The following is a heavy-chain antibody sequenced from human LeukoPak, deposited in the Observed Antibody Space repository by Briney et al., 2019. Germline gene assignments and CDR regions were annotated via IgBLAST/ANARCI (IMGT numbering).Heavy chain of an antibody. J-gene: IGHJ1*01. V-gene: IGHV3-23*01. CDR2: ISGAGP. CDR3: ARDPNGNYVGAFDFQR. CDR1: GFTFSNYA. Sequence: GGSLRLSCAASGFTFSNYALTWVRQAPGRGLEWVSSISGAGPYYADSVKGRFSIPRDNYKNTLYLQMSSLRAEDTAVYYCARDPNGNYVGAFDFQRWGQGTLVTVSS. D-gene: IGHD4-17*01.